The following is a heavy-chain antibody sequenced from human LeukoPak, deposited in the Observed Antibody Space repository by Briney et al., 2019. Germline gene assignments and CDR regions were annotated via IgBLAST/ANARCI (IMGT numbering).Heavy chain of an antibody. V-gene: IGHV1-18*01. CDR3: ARSSGGTYYDFWSGYYGDWFDP. CDR1: GYTFTSYG. D-gene: IGHD3-3*01. CDR2: ISAYDGNT. J-gene: IGHJ5*02. Sequence: ASVKVSCKASGYTFTSYGISWVRQAPGQGLEWMGWISAYDGNTNYAQKLQGRVTMTTDTSTSTAYMELRSLRSGDTAVYYCARSSGGTYYDFWSGYYGDWFDPWGQGTLVTVSS.